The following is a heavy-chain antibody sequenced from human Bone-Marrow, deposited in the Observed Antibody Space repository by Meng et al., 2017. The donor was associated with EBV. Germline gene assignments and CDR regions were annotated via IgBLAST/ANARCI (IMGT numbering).Heavy chain of an antibody. Sequence: QEVGPGPGKPSDARSLPFTVSGGFLSSGSYYWSWIRQPPGKGLEWIGYIYYSGSTNYNPSLKSRVTISVDTSKNQFSLKLSSVTAADTAVYYCARDNVDTAMVPHWGQGTLVTVSS. D-gene: IGHD5-18*01. J-gene: IGHJ4*02. V-gene: IGHV4-61*01. CDR1: GGFLSSGSYY. CDR3: ARDNVDTAMVPH. CDR2: IYYSGST.